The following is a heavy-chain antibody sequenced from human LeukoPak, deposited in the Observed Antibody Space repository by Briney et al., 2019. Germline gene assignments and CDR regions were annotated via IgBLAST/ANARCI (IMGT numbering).Heavy chain of an antibody. CDR2: IYYSGST. CDR1: GGSISSYY. J-gene: IGHJ5*02. Sequence: SETLSLTCTVSGGSISSYYWSWIRQPPGKGLEWIGYIYYSGSTNYNPSLKSRVTISVDTSKNQFSLKLSSVTAADTAVYYCARDSREYYCSSTSCYSLDWFDPWGQGTLVTVSS. V-gene: IGHV4-59*01. D-gene: IGHD2-2*02. CDR3: ARDSREYYCSSTSCYSLDWFDP.